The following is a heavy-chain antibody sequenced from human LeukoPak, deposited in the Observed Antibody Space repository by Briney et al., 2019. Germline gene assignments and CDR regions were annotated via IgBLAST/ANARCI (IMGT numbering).Heavy chain of an antibody. Sequence: PGGSLRLSCAASGFTFSSYSMNWVRQAPGKGLEWVSGISGSGSSTYYADSVKGRFTISRDNSKNTLYLQINSLRAEDTAVYYCAKVAPPRYCSSTSCYTRLEYYFDYWGQGTLVTVSS. V-gene: IGHV3-23*01. CDR2: ISGSGSST. D-gene: IGHD2-2*02. J-gene: IGHJ4*02. CDR3: AKVAPPRYCSSTSCYTRLEYYFDY. CDR1: GFTFSSYS.